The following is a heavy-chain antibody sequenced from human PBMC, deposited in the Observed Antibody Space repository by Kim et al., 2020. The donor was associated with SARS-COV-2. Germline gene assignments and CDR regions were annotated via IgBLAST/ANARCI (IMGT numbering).Heavy chain of an antibody. J-gene: IGHJ4*02. V-gene: IGHV4-59*13. D-gene: IGHD3-16*01. Sequence: SETLSLTCAVSGGSISSYYWSWIRQPPGKGLEWIGHIYYSGSTNYNPSLKSRVTISLDTSNIQFSLNLSSVTAADTAIYYCARDGGGRAFSPWGQGTLVTVSS. CDR3: ARDGGGRAFSP. CDR1: GGSISSYY. CDR2: IYYSGST.